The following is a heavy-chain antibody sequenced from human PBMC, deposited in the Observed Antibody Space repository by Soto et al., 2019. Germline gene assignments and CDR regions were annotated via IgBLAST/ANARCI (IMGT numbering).Heavy chain of an antibody. V-gene: IGHV1-69*06. CDR3: ARGDTAMLRYYYYYGMDV. CDR1: GGTFSSYA. Sequence: QVQLVQSGAEVKKPGSSVKVSCKASGGTFSSYAISWVRQAPGQGLEWMGGIIPIFGTANYAQKFQGRVTITADKSTSTAYMELSSLRSEDTAVYYCARGDTAMLRYYYYYGMDVWGQGTTVTVSS. J-gene: IGHJ6*02. CDR2: IIPIFGTA. D-gene: IGHD5-18*01.